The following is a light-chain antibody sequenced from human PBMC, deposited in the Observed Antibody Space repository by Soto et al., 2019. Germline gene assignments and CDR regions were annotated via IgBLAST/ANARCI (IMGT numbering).Light chain of an antibody. V-gene: IGLV2-14*03. J-gene: IGLJ1*01. CDR1: SSDFGGYNF. CDR2: DVS. Sequence: SALTQPASVSGSPGQSITISCTGTSSDFGGYNFVSWYQQHPGNAPKLMISDVSNRPSGVSNRFSGSKSGNTASLTISGLQAEDEADYYCSSYTSSSTSYVFGTGTKVTVL. CDR3: SSYTSSSTSYV.